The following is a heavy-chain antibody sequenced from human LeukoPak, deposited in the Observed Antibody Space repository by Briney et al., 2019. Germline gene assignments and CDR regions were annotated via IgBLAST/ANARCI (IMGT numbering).Heavy chain of an antibody. CDR1: GFAFDEHG. CDR2: INWSGGST. CDR3: ARAPITSPFYFDY. D-gene: IGHD2-2*01. Sequence: GGSLRLSCTASGFAFDEHGMSWVRQVPGKGLEWVSGINWSGGSTGYADPLRGRFTISRDNAKNSLYLQMDSPRAEDTALYYCARAPITSPFYFDYWGQGTLVTASS. J-gene: IGHJ4*02. V-gene: IGHV3-20*04.